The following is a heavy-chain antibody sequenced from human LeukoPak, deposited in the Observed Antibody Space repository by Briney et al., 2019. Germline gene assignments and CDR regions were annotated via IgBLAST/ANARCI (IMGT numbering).Heavy chain of an antibody. J-gene: IGHJ6*04. CDR2: IIPIFGTA. D-gene: IGHD3-10*01. V-gene: IGHV1-69*13. Sequence: ASVKVSCKASGGTFSSYAIGWVRQAPGQGLEWMGGIIPIFGTANYAQKFQGRVTITADESTSTAYMELSSLRSEDTAVYYCARGSYYGSGSYLYYGMDVWGKGTTVTVSS. CDR3: ARGSYYGSGSYLYYGMDV. CDR1: GGTFSSYA.